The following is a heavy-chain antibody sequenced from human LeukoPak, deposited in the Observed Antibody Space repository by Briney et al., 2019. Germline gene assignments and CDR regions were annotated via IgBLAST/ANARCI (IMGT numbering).Heavy chain of an antibody. D-gene: IGHD2-15*01. Sequence: GGSLKLSCPAPGFTFSASALGWFGQLQGKGREWVSTLSSGGGITFYADSVRGRFTISRDNSKNTLYLQMNSLKDEDTAVYYCAKGGLMTVVDYWGQGTLVIVSS. CDR1: GFTFSASA. CDR2: LSSGGGIT. V-gene: IGHV3-23*01. CDR3: AKGGLMTVVDY. J-gene: IGHJ4*02.